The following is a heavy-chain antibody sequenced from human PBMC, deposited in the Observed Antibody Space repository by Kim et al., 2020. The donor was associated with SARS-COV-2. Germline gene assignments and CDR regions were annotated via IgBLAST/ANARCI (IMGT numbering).Heavy chain of an antibody. V-gene: IGHV4-59*08. D-gene: IGHD6-19*01. CDR2: IYYSGST. Sequence: SETPSLTCTVSGGSISSYYWSWIRQPPGKGLEWIGYIYYSGSTNYNPSLKSRVTISVDTSKNQFSLKLSSVTAADTAVYYCARFPHSHSSGWYGDYWGQGTLVTVSS. CDR3: ARFPHSHSSGWYGDY. CDR1: GGSISSYY. J-gene: IGHJ4*02.